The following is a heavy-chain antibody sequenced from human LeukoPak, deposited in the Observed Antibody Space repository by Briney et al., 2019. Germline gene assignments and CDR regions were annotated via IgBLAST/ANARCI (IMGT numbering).Heavy chain of an antibody. Sequence: ASVKVSCKASGGTFSSYAISWVRQAPGQGLEWMGIINPSGGSTSYAQKFQGRVTMTRDTSTSTVYMELSSLRSEDTAVYYCARVFSRNYYYYMDVWGKGTTVTVSS. CDR3: ARVFSRNYYYYMDV. J-gene: IGHJ6*03. V-gene: IGHV1-46*01. D-gene: IGHD1-14*01. CDR1: GGTFSSYA. CDR2: INPSGGST.